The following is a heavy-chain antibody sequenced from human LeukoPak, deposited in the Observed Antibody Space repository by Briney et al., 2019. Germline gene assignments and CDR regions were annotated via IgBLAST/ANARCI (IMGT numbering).Heavy chain of an antibody. V-gene: IGHV3-53*01. Sequence: GGSLRLSCAASGFIVSSSYMTWVRQAPGKGLEWVSLIYIGNTTYYADSVKGRFTISRDNSKNTLYLQMNSLRAEDTALYYCARDNPTGVGVPMDVWGKGTMVTVSS. J-gene: IGHJ6*03. CDR2: IYIGNTT. D-gene: IGHD1-1*01. CDR1: GFIVSSSY. CDR3: ARDNPTGVGVPMDV.